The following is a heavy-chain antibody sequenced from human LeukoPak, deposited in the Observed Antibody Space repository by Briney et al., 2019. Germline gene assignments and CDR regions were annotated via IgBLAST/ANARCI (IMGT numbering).Heavy chain of an antibody. CDR2: IYYSGST. V-gene: IGHV4-39*07. CDR3: ARGIQYVDY. CDR1: GGSISSSSYY. Sequence: SETLSLTCTVSGGSISSSSYYWGWIRQPPGKGLEWIGSIYYSGSTYYNPSLKSRVTISVDTSKNQFSLKLSSVTAADTAVYYCARGIQYVDYWGQGTLVTVSS. J-gene: IGHJ4*02. D-gene: IGHD5-18*01.